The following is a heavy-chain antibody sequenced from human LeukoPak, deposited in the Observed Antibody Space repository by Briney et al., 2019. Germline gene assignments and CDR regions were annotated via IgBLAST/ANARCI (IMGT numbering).Heavy chain of an antibody. CDR3: TTGIYCSSTSCYMGYYYYYMDV. Sequence: GGSLRLSCAASGFTFSNAWVSWVRQAPGKGLEWVGRIKSKTDGGTTDYAAPVKGRFTISRDDSKNTLYLQMNSLKTEDTAVYYCTTGIYCSSTSCYMGYYYYYMDVWGKGTTVTVSS. CDR1: GFTFSNAW. V-gene: IGHV3-15*01. D-gene: IGHD2-2*01. J-gene: IGHJ6*03. CDR2: IKSKTDGGTT.